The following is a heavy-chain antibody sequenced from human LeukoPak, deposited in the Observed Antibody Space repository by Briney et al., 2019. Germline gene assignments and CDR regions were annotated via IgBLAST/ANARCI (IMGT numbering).Heavy chain of an antibody. CDR1: GGSINNYH. CDR2: IHYSGST. D-gene: IGHD2-21*02. CDR3: ARGGCGGGCLHWFDP. Sequence: SETLSLTCTVSGGSINNYHWSWIRQPPGKGLEWVGYIHYSGSTNYNPSLTSRVTISVDTSNNHFSLRLSSVTAADTAVYYCARGGCGGGCLHWFDPWGQGTLVTVSS. J-gene: IGHJ5*02. V-gene: IGHV4-59*01.